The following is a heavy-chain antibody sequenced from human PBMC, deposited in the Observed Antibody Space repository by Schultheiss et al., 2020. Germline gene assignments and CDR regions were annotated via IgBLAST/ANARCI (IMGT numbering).Heavy chain of an antibody. Sequence: TLSLTCTVSGGSISSGAFYWSWIRRHPGKGLEWIGYIFYSGSTYYNPSLKSRVTMSVDPSKNHFSLKLSSVTAADTAVYYCAKSSSGPMDVWGQGTTVTVSS. CDR3: AKSSSGPMDV. D-gene: IGHD3-22*01. V-gene: IGHV4-31*03. J-gene: IGHJ6*02. CDR2: IFYSGST. CDR1: GGSISSGAFY.